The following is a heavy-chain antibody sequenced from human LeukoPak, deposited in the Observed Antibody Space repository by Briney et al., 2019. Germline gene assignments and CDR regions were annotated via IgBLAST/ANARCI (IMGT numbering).Heavy chain of an antibody. V-gene: IGHV3-23*01. CDR3: AKDPARRREYYFDY. CDR1: GFTFSSYG. D-gene: IGHD3-10*01. J-gene: IGHJ4*02. CDR2: ISGSGGST. Sequence: GGSLRLSCAASGFTFSSYGMHWVRQAPGKGLEWVSAISGSGGSTYYADSVKGRFTISRDNSKNTLYLQMNSLRAEDTAVYYCAKDPARRREYYFDYWGRGTLVTVSS.